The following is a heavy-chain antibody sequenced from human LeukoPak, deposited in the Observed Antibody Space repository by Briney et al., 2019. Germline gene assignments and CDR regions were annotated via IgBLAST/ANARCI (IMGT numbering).Heavy chain of an antibody. D-gene: IGHD4/OR15-4a*01. CDR2: INSDGSAT. J-gene: IGHJ5*02. Sequence: GGSLRLSCAASGFTFSRYWMHWVRQAPGKGLVWVSRINSDGSATTYADFVKGRFTIPRDNAKNTLYLQMNSLRVDDTAMYYCVRDYGAWGQGTLVTVSP. CDR1: GFTFSRYW. CDR3: VRDYGA. V-gene: IGHV3-74*03.